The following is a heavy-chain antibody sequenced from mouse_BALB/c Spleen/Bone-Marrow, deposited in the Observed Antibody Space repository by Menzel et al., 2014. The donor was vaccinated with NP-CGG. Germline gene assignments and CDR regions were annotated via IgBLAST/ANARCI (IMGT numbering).Heavy chain of an antibody. J-gene: IGHJ4*01. CDR3: ARDAMDY. CDR2: VNPNNGGT. CDR1: GYSFTGYY. Sequence: EVQLQQSGPDLVKPGASLKISCKDSGYSFTGYYMYWLKQSHGKSLEWIGRVNPNNGGTTYNQKFKDKAILTVDKSFTIAYMELRSLTSEDSAVYYCARDAMDYWGQGTSVTVSS. V-gene: IGHV1-18*01.